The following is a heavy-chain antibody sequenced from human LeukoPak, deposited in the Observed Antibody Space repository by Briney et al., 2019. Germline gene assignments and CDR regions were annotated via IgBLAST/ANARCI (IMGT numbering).Heavy chain of an antibody. V-gene: IGHV4-59*08. Sequence: SETLSLTCTVSGVSTGSDYWSWIRQPPGKGLEWIAYVYYSGVTSYNPSLKSRVAISIDTSKNQFSLNLSSVTAADTAVYYCARLSLHCSGGSCYRGAFDSWGQGTLVTVSS. J-gene: IGHJ4*02. CDR2: VYYSGVT. CDR1: GVSTGSDY. D-gene: IGHD2-15*01. CDR3: ARLSLHCSGGSCYRGAFDS.